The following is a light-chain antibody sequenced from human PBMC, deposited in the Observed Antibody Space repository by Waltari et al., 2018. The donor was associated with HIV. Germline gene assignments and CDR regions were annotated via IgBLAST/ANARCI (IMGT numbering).Light chain of an antibody. CDR3: MLFFRTSYL. Sequence: QTVVTQEPSLTVSPGGTITLTCSSAHGPVGNGHYVNWFQQKPGQPPRPLIYSSTRRHPLTPERFSGSLVGDRAALTLSNVWPEDQADYYCMLFFRTSYLFGGGTKVTVL. CDR2: SST. V-gene: IGLV7-43*01. CDR1: HGPVGNGHY. J-gene: IGLJ2*01.